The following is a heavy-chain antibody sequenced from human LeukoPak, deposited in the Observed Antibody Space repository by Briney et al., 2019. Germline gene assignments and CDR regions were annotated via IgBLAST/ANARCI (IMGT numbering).Heavy chain of an antibody. Sequence: SVKVSCKASGGTFSSYAISWVRQAPGQGLEWMGRIIPIFGTANYAQKFQGRVTITTDESTSTAYMELSSLRSEDTAVYYCARASYYYDSSGYRRYSWFDPWGQGTLVTVSS. CDR2: IIPIFGTA. J-gene: IGHJ5*02. D-gene: IGHD3-22*01. CDR3: ARASYYYDSSGYRRYSWFDP. CDR1: GGTFSSYA. V-gene: IGHV1-69*05.